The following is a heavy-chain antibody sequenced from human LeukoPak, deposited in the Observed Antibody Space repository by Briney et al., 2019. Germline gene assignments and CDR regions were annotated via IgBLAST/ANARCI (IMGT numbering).Heavy chain of an antibody. Sequence: GSLRLSCAASGFTFSTFGFNWVRQAPGKGLEWVSSISHSSIYISYADSVKGRFTISRDNARNSVYLQMDSLRVEDTAVYYCARGYYYDSSVAYWGQGTLVT. CDR3: ARGYYYDSSVAY. CDR2: ISHSSIYI. J-gene: IGHJ4*02. CDR1: GFTFSTFG. V-gene: IGHV3-21*01. D-gene: IGHD3-22*01.